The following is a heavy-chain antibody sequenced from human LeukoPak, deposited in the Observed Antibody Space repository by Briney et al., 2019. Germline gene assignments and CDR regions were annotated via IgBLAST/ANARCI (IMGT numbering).Heavy chain of an antibody. Sequence: PGGSLRLSCAASGFTFSSYWMHWVRQAPGKGLVWVSRINSDGSSTSYADSVKGRFTISRDNAKNTLYLQMNSLRAEDTAVYYCARDYGDYGYYYYYMDVWGKGTTVTVSS. J-gene: IGHJ6*03. D-gene: IGHD4-17*01. CDR2: INSDGSST. V-gene: IGHV3-74*01. CDR3: ARDYGDYGYYYYYMDV. CDR1: GFTFSSYW.